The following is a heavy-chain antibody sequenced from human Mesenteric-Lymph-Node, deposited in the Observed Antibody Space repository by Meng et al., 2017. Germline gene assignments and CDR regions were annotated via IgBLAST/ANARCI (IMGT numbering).Heavy chain of an antibody. D-gene: IGHD2-2*01. CDR1: GFTVSSNY. CDR2: IDSDRTT. CDR3: ARDHSGYCSSTSCYIGVDFDY. J-gene: IGHJ4*02. Sequence: GESLKISCAASGFTVSSNYMSWVRQAPGKGLEWVSVIDSDRTTYNADSVKGRFTISRDKAKNTLYLQMNSMRAEDTAVYYCARDHSGYCSSTSCYIGVDFDYWGQGTLVTVSS. V-gene: IGHV3-66*02.